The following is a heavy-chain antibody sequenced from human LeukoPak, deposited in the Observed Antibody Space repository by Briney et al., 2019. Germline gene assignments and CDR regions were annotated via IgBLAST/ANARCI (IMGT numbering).Heavy chain of an antibody. D-gene: IGHD3-10*01. Sequence: PGRSLRLSCAASGFTLSSNYMRWVAQAPGKGLEWVSVIYSGGSTYYSDSVKRRLTISRDNSKNTLYLQMNRLTAEDTAVYYWARPQLLWFGEPPPYYYYYMDVWGKGTTVTVSS. J-gene: IGHJ6*03. CDR3: ARPQLLWFGEPPPYYYYYMDV. CDR1: GFTLSSNY. CDR2: IYSGGST. V-gene: IGHV3-53*01.